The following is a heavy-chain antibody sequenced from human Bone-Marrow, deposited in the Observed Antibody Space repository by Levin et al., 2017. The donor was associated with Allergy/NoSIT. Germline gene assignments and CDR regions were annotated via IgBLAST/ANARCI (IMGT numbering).Heavy chain of an antibody. CDR2: IKSKIDGGTT. CDR1: GLTITDAY. CDR3: TTEGGLFVLRVDYSGMDV. Sequence: PGGSLRLSCAASGLTITDAYMNWVRQAPGGGLEWVGRIKSKIDGGTTDYAAPVKGRFIISRDDSKNTLYLQMNSLKAEDTAVYYCTTEGGLFVLRVDYSGMDVWGQGTTVTVSS. D-gene: IGHD2-8*01. J-gene: IGHJ6*02. V-gene: IGHV3-15*01.